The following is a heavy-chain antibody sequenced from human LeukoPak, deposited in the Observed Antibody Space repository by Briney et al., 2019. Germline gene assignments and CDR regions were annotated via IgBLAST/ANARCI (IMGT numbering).Heavy chain of an antibody. J-gene: IGHJ4*02. V-gene: IGHV4-34*01. CDR1: GGSFSGYY. D-gene: IGHD2-2*02. CDR2: INHSGST. CDR3: AGNVVVPAAIQAGGTFDY. Sequence: PSETLSLTCAVYGGSFSGYYWSWIRQPPGKGLEWIGEINHSGSTNYNPSLKSRVTISVDTSKNQFSLKLSSVTAADTAVYYCAGNVVVPAAIQAGGTFDYWGQGTLVTVSS.